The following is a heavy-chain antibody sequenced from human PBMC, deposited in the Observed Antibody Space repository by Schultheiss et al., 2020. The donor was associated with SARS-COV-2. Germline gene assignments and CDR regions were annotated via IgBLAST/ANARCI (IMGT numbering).Heavy chain of an antibody. CDR3: ARHMRAATETKLQFLEWPYPDY. Sequence: LSLTCTVSGGSISSGGYYWSWIRQHPGKGLEWIGYIYYSGSTYYNPSLKSRVTISVDTSKSQFSLKLSSVTAADTAVYYCARHMRAATETKLQFLEWPYPDYWGQGTLVTVSS. D-gene: IGHD3-3*01. CDR2: IYYSGST. V-gene: IGHV4-31*03. J-gene: IGHJ4*02. CDR1: GGSISSGGYY.